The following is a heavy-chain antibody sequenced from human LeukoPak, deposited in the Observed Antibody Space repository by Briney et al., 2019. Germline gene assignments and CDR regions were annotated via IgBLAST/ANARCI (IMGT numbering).Heavy chain of an antibody. V-gene: IGHV1-46*01. Sequence: ASVKVSCKASGYTFISYHIHWVRQAPGQGLEWMGIINPSGGSTRYAQKFQGRVTMTRDTSTGTIYMELSSLRSEDTAVYFCARDSGTVSDAFDIWGQGTMVTVSS. CDR3: ARDSGTVSDAFDI. J-gene: IGHJ3*02. CDR2: INPSGGST. D-gene: IGHD4-11*01. CDR1: GYTFISYH.